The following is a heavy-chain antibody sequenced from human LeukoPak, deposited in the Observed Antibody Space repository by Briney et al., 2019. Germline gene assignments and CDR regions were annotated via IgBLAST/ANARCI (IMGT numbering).Heavy chain of an antibody. CDR3: ARDRVGIQVPAANTNWFDP. D-gene: IGHD2-2*01. CDR2: ISYDGSNK. V-gene: IGHV3-30-3*01. CDR1: GYTFSSYA. J-gene: IGHJ5*02. Sequence: GGSLRLSCAASGYTFSSYAMHWVRQAPGKGLEWVAVISYDGSNKYYADSVKGQFTISRDNSKNTLYLQMNSLRPEDTAVYYCARDRVGIQVPAANTNWFDPWGQGTLVTVPS.